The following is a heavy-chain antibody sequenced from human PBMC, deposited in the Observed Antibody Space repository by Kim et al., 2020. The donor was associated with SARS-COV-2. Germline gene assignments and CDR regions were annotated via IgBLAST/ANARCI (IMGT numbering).Heavy chain of an antibody. CDR3: ARYSRIVVLPPGV. V-gene: IGHV3-7*01. J-gene: IGHJ3*01. D-gene: IGHD2-21*01. CDR2: IKQDGSDK. Sequence: GGSLRLSCVASGFTFSNYWMSWVRQAPGKGLEWVANIKQDGSDKQYVDSVKGRFTISRDNAHNSLYLQMNSLRAEDTAVYYCARYSRIVVLPPGVWGQGKMVTVSS. CDR1: GFTFSNYW.